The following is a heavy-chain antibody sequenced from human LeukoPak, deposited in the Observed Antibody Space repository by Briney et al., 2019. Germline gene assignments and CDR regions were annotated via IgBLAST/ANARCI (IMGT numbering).Heavy chain of an antibody. V-gene: IGHV3-23*01. CDR1: GFTFSNYA. D-gene: IGHD6-13*01. CDR3: TRESSTGGYSSI. J-gene: IGHJ4*02. CDR2: ISDSGRT. Sequence: GGSLRLSCAASGFTFSNYAMNWVRQAPGKGLEWVSAISDSGRTYYADSVKGRFTISRDNSKNTLYLQMNSLRAEDTAVYYCTRESSTGGYSSIWGQGTLVTVSS.